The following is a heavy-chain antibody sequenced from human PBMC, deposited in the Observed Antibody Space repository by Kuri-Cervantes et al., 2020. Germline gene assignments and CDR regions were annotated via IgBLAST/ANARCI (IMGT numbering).Heavy chain of an antibody. J-gene: IGHJ3*02. CDR1: GFTFNTYW. Sequence: GESLKISCAASGFTFNTYWMSWVRQAPGKGLEWVANIKHDGSQKFYVDSVKGRFTISRDNAKNSLYLQMNSLRAEDTAVYYCARDRAAIEVTDAFDIWGQGTMVTVSS. CDR2: IKHDGSQK. CDR3: ARDRAAIEVTDAFDI. V-gene: IGHV3-7*01. D-gene: IGHD2-21*02.